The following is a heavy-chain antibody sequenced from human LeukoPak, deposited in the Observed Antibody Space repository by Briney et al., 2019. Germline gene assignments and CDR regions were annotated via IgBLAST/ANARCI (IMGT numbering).Heavy chain of an antibody. D-gene: IGHD3-22*01. CDR1: GYTFTSYG. CDR2: ISAYNGNT. J-gene: IGHJ4*02. V-gene: IGHV1-18*01. CDR3: ARAAALYYYDSSGCHFDY. Sequence: ASVKVSCKASGYTFTSYGISWVRQAPGQGLEWMGWISAYNGNTNYAQKLQGRVTMTTDTSTSTAYMELRSLRSDDTAVYYCARAAALYYYDSSGCHFDYWGQGTLVTVSS.